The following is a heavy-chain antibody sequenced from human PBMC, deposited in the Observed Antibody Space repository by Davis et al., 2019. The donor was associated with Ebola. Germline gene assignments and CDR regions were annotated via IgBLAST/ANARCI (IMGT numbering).Heavy chain of an antibody. J-gene: IGHJ4*02. CDR3: ARGPSIAAWDY. Sequence: GSLRLSCTVSGGSISSSSYYWGWIRQPPGKGLEWIGGISYSGSTYYNPSIKSRVTISVDTSKNQFSLKLSSVTAADTAVYYCARGPSIAAWDYWGQGTLVTVSS. D-gene: IGHD6-13*01. CDR1: GGSISSSSYY. V-gene: IGHV4-39*01. CDR2: ISYSGST.